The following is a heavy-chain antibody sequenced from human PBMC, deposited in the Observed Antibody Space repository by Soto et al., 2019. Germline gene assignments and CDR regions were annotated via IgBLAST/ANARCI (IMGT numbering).Heavy chain of an antibody. CDR2: ISSGGGTT. J-gene: IGHJ4*02. D-gene: IGHD2-15*01. V-gene: IGHV3-23*01. CDR3: ARLLGYCSGGTCYSRPPFDY. CDR1: GFTFSSYA. Sequence: GGSLRLSCAASGFTFSSYAMSWVRQAPGKGLEWVSAISSGGGTTYYADSVKGRFTISRDNSKNTLYMQINSLRAEDTAVYYCARLLGYCSGGTCYSRPPFDYWGQGILVTVSS.